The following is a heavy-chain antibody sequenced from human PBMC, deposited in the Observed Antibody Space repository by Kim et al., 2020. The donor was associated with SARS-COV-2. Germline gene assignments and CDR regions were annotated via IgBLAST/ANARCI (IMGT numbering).Heavy chain of an antibody. V-gene: IGHV3-15*01. J-gene: IGHJ4*02. Sequence: DYAAPVKGRFTISRDDSKNTLYLQMNSLKTEDTAVYYCTTDLRSVVVVAGWGQGTLVTVSS. D-gene: IGHD2-15*01. CDR3: TTDLRSVVVVAG.